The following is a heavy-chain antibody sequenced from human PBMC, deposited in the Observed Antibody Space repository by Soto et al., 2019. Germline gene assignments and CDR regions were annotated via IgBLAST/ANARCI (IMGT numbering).Heavy chain of an antibody. J-gene: IGHJ6*02. CDR2: INHSGST. D-gene: IGHD3-10*01. V-gene: IGHV4-4*02. CDR1: GGSISSRNW. Sequence: PSETLSLTCAVSGGSISSRNWWSWVRQPPGKGLEWIGEINHSGSTNYNPSLKSRVTISVATSKNQFSLKLSSVTAADTAVYYCARGFSITMVRGTSSGMDVWGQGTTVTVSS. CDR3: ARGFSITMVRGTSSGMDV.